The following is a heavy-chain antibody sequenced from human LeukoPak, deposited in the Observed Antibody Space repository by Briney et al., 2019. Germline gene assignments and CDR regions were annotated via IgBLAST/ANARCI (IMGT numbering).Heavy chain of an antibody. CDR2: ISAYNGNT. V-gene: IGHV1-18*01. Sequence: ASVKVSCKASGYTFTSYGISWVRQAPGQGLEWMGWISAYNGNTNYAQKLQGRVTMTTDTSTGTAYMELRSLRSDDTAVYYCARDGLHGGPVPPRYWGQGTLVTVSS. J-gene: IGHJ4*02. CDR3: ARDGLHGGPVPPRY. D-gene: IGHD4-17*01. CDR1: GYTFTSYG.